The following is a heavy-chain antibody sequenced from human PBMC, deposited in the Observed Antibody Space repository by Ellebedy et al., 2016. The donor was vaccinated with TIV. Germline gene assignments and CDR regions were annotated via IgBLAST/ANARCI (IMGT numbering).Heavy chain of an antibody. J-gene: IGHJ4*02. CDR1: GDSVSSNSVA. Sequence: SETLSLTCAISGDSVSSNSVAWNWIRQSPSRGLEWLGRTCYRSKWYNEYAVSLKSRITINPDTSKNQFSLQLNSVTPEETAVYYCAREAGSAAVAVDLDFWGQGTLVTVSS. CDR3: AREAGSAAVAVDLDF. V-gene: IGHV6-1*01. D-gene: IGHD6-13*01. CDR2: TCYRSKWYN.